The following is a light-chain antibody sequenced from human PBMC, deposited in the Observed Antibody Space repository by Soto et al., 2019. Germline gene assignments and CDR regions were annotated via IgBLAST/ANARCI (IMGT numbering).Light chain of an antibody. CDR2: EVN. V-gene: IGLV2-8*01. CDR1: SSDVGGYNY. J-gene: IGLJ2*01. CDR3: SSYAGSNTI. Sequence: QSALTQPPSASGSPGQSVTISCTGTSSDVGGYNYVSWYQQHPGKAPKLMIYEVNKLPSGVPDRFSGSKSGNTASLTVSGLQAEDEADYYCSSYAGSNTIFGGGTKLTVL.